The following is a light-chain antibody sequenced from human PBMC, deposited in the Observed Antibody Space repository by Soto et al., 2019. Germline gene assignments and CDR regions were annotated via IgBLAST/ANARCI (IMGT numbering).Light chain of an antibody. Sequence: EIVMTRSPATLSVSPGERASLSCRASQSVSSNLAWYQQKPGQAPRLLIYGASTRATGIPARFSGSGSGTEFTLTISSLQSEDFAVYYCQQYNNWPPWTFGQGTKEDIK. CDR2: GAS. V-gene: IGKV3-15*01. CDR1: QSVSSN. J-gene: IGKJ1*01. CDR3: QQYNNWPPWT.